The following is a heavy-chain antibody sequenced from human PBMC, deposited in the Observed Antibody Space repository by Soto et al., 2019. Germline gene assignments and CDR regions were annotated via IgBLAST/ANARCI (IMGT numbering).Heavy chain of an antibody. J-gene: IGHJ4*02. V-gene: IGHV4-34*01. CDR2: INHSRST. CDR3: ARASLGLLWFGKRVAYVY. CDR1: GGSFSGYY. D-gene: IGHD3-10*01. Sequence: PSVTLSLTCAVYGGSFSGYYWSWIRQPLGKGLEWIGEINHSRSTNYNPSLKSLVTISVDTSKNPFSLKLRSVTAADTAVYYCARASLGLLWFGKRVAYVYWGQGTLVTVSS.